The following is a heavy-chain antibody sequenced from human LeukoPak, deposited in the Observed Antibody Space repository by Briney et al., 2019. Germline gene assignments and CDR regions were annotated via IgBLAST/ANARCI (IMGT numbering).Heavy chain of an antibody. J-gene: IGHJ4*02. CDR3: TTVTLRPVGL. CDR1: GFSFSRAW. V-gene: IGHV3-15*05. D-gene: IGHD3-10*01. CDR2: IKSKSDCGTT. Sequence: GGSLRLSCAASGFSFSRAWMSWVRQAPGKGLEWVGRIKSKSDCGTTDYAAPVKGRFTISRDDSKNTLFLQVNSLKIEDTAVYYCTTVTLRPVGLWGQGTLVTVSS.